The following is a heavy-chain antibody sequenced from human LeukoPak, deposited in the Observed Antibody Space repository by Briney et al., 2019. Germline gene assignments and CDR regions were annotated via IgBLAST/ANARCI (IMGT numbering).Heavy chain of an antibody. CDR2: ISAYNGNT. J-gene: IGHJ6*02. D-gene: IGHD4-11*01. CDR1: GYTFTSYG. Sequence: ASVKVSCTASGYTFTSYGISWVRQAPGQGLEWMGWISAYNGNTNYAQKLQGRVTMTTDTSTSTAYMGLRSLRSDDTAVYYCARDQGYSNYRYYYGMDVWGQGTTVTVSS. CDR3: ARDQGYSNYRYYYGMDV. V-gene: IGHV1-18*01.